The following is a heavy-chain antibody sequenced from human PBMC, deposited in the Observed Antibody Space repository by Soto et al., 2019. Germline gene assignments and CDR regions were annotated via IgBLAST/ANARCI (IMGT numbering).Heavy chain of an antibody. D-gene: IGHD2-15*01. CDR3: ARESGAYCSGGSCYLNYYYYYGMDV. V-gene: IGHV1-69*13. Sequence: SVKVSCKASGGTFSSYAISWVRQALGQGLEWMGGIIPIFGTASYAQKFQGRVTITADESMSTAYMELSSLRSEDTAVYYCARESGAYCSGGSCYLNYYYYYGMDVWGQGTTVTVSS. J-gene: IGHJ6*02. CDR2: IIPIFGTA. CDR1: GGTFSSYA.